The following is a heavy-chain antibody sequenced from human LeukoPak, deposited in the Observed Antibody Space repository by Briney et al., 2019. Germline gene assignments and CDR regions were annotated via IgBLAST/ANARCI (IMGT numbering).Heavy chain of an antibody. Sequence: ASVKVSCKASGYTFTSYGISWVRQAPGQGLEWMGWISAYNGNTNYAQKLQGRVTMTTDTSTSTAYMELRSLRSDDTAVYYCARERRITIFGVAHDAFDIWGQGTMVTVSS. J-gene: IGHJ3*02. CDR3: ARERRITIFGVAHDAFDI. V-gene: IGHV1-18*01. D-gene: IGHD3-3*01. CDR1: GYTFTSYG. CDR2: ISAYNGNT.